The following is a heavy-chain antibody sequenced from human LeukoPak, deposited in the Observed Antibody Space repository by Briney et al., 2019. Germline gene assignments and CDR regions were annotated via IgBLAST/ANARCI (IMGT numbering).Heavy chain of an antibody. CDR2: IIPIFGTA. CDR1: GGTFSIYA. Sequence: ASVKVSCKASGGTFSIYAISWVRQAPGQGLEWMGGIIPIFGTANYAQKFQGRVTITADESTSTAYMELSSLRSEDTAVYYCARRMASGAFDIWGQGTMVTVSS. CDR3: ARRMASGAFDI. J-gene: IGHJ3*02. D-gene: IGHD3-10*01. V-gene: IGHV1-69*13.